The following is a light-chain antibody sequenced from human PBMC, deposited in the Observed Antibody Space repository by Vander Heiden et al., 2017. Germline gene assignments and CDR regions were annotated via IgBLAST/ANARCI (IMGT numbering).Light chain of an antibody. CDR2: KDS. J-gene: IGLJ3*02. CDR1: ALPKQY. Sequence: SYELTQPPSVSVSPGQTARITSSGAALPKQYAYWYQQTPGQAPVLVIYKDSERPSGIPERFSGSSSGTTVTLTISGVQAEDEADYYCQSADSSGTYVVFGGGTKLTVL. CDR3: QSADSSGTYVV. V-gene: IGLV3-25*03.